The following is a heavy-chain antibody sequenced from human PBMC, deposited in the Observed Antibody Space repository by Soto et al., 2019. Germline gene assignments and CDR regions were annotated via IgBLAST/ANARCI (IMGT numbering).Heavy chain of an antibody. J-gene: IGHJ4*02. CDR3: ARLEGLATISYYFDF. D-gene: IGHD3-9*01. CDR1: GFTFSSYG. CDR2: ISYDGSNK. V-gene: IGHV3-30*03. Sequence: GGSLRLSCAASGFTFSSYGMHWFRQAPGKGLEWVAVISYDGSNKYYADSVKGRFTISRDNSKNTLYLQMNSLRAEDTAVYFCARLEGLATISYYFDFWGQGALVTLSS.